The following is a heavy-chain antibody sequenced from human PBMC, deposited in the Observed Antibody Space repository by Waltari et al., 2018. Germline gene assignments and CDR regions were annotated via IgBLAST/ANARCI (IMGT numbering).Heavy chain of an antibody. V-gene: IGHV4-34*01. CDR1: GGSFSGHY. J-gene: IGHJ6*02. D-gene: IGHD1-26*01. CDR2: INHSGST. Sequence: QVQLQQWGAGLLTPSETLSLTCAVYGGSFSGHYWSWIRQPPGKGLEWIGEINHSGSTNYNPSLKSRVTMSVDTSKNQFSLKLSSVTAADTAVYYCARDMVGATSVSGYYYGMDVWGQGTTVTVSS. CDR3: ARDMVGATSVSGYYYGMDV.